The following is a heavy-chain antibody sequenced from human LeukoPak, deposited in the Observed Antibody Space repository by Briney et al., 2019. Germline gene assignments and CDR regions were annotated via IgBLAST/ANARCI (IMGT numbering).Heavy chain of an antibody. D-gene: IGHD5-12*01. V-gene: IGHV4-39*01. CDR2: IYYSGST. CDR1: GGSISSSSYY. CDR3: ARPRGYSGYEWFNWFDP. J-gene: IGHJ5*02. Sequence: SETLSLTCTVSGGSISSSSYYWGWIRQPPGKGLEWIGSIYYSGSTYYNPSLKSRVTISVDTSKNQFSLKLSSVTAADTAVYYCARPRGYSGYEWFNWFDPWGQGTLVTVSS.